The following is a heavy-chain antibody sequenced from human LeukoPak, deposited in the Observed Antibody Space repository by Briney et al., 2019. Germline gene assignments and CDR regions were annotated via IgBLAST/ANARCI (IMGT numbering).Heavy chain of an antibody. CDR2: INPNSGGA. CDR1: GYTFTGYY. V-gene: IGHV1-2*02. J-gene: IGHJ5*02. CDR3: ARGSRRVVVTAVEVFWLDP. Sequence: ASVKVSCKASGYTFTGYYMHWVRQAPGQGLEWMGWINPNSGGANYAQKFQGRVTMTRDTSISTAYMELSRLRSDDTAVYYCARGSRRVVVTAVEVFWLDPWGQGTLVTVSS. D-gene: IGHD2-21*02.